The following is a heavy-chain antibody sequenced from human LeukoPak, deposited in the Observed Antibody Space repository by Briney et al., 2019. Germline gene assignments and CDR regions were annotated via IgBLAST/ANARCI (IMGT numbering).Heavy chain of an antibody. CDR1: GFTFSDYT. V-gene: IGHV3-64*02. J-gene: IGHJ6*03. Sequence: AGGSLRLPCAASGFTFSDYTMHWVRLAPGKRLEYVSAITANGGSKYHADSVRARFTVSRDNSKNTLYLQMGSLRAEDTALYYCARGPNYSFYMDVWGKGTTVTVSS. CDR2: ITANGGSK. CDR3: ARGPNYSFYMDV.